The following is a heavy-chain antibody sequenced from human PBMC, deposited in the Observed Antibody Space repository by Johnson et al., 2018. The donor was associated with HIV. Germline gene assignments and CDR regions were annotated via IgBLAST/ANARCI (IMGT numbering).Heavy chain of an antibody. J-gene: IGHJ3*02. CDR3: ARDESGYDEGFDAFDI. V-gene: IGHV3-11*04. Sequence: QVQLVESGGGLVKPGGSLRLSCAASGFTFSDYYMSWIRQAPGKGLEWVSYISSSGNTIYYADSVKGRFTISRVNAKNSLYLQMYSLRVEDTAVYYCARDESGYDEGFDAFDIWGQGTMVTVSS. CDR1: GFTFSDYY. D-gene: IGHD5-12*01. CDR2: ISSSGNTI.